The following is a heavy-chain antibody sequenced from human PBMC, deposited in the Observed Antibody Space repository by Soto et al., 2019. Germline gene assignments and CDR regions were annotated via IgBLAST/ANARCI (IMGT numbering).Heavy chain of an antibody. CDR1: GYTFTNYW. CDR3: ARRESIAARPFDY. Sequence: PGESLKISCKGSGYTFTNYWIGWVRQVPGKGLERMGLFYPGDSDTRYSPSFQGQVTMSADKSISTAYLQWSSLKASDTAMYYCARRESIAARPFDYWGQGTLVPVS. D-gene: IGHD6-6*01. V-gene: IGHV5-51*01. J-gene: IGHJ4*02. CDR2: FYPGDSDT.